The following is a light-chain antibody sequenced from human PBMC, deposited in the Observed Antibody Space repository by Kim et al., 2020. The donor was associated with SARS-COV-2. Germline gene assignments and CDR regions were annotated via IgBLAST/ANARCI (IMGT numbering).Light chain of an antibody. J-gene: IGLJ1*01. CDR2: EVT. CDR3: SSYAGGRYV. Sequence: QSALTQPPSASGSPGQSVTISCTGTSSDIGAYNDVSWYQQHPGTAPKLMICEVTNRPSGVPDRFSGSKSGNTASLTISGLQAEDEADYYCSSYAGGRYVFGPGTKVTVL. V-gene: IGLV2-8*01. CDR1: SSDIGAYND.